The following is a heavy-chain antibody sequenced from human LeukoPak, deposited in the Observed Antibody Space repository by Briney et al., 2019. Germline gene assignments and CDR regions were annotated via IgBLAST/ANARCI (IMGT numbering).Heavy chain of an antibody. V-gene: IGHV4-31*03. CDR2: IHYSGIT. J-gene: IGHJ4*02. CDR1: GGSISSGGYF. CDR3: AGKPNALYYFDK. D-gene: IGHD2/OR15-2a*01. Sequence: SQTLSLTCTVSGGSISSGGYFWTWIRHHPGKGLEWIGYIHYSGITYYNPSLKSRASMSVDTSKHQFSLNLNSVTAADTAVYYCAGKPNALYYFDKWGQGSLVTVSS.